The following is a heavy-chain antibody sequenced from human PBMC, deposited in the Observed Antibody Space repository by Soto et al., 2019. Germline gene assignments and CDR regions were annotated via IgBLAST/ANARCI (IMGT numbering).Heavy chain of an antibody. D-gene: IGHD2-15*01. CDR2: INHSGST. Sequence: SETLSLTCAVYGGSFSGYYWSWIRQPPGKGLEWIGEINHSGSTNYNPSLKSRVTISVDTSKNQFSLKLSSVTAADTAVYYCARGVAFDLQSGGSCYGDRGQRTPVTVSS. CDR3: ARGVAFDLQSGGSCYGD. CDR1: GGSFSGYY. V-gene: IGHV4-34*01. J-gene: IGHJ4*02.